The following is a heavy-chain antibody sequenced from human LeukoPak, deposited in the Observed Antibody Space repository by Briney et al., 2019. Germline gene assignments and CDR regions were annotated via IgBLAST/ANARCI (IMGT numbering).Heavy chain of an antibody. Sequence: TASETLSLTCSVSGDSISRSDSYWAWIRQPPGKGLEWIGAIDYSGRTYYSPSLNSRVTMYVDTSSNHFSLNLRSVTAADTAVYYCARRRYYDGSGYLEWGQGTLLSVSS. D-gene: IGHD3-22*01. V-gene: IGHV4-39*01. CDR1: GDSISRSDSY. CDR3: ARRRYYDGSGYLE. J-gene: IGHJ1*01. CDR2: IDYSGRT.